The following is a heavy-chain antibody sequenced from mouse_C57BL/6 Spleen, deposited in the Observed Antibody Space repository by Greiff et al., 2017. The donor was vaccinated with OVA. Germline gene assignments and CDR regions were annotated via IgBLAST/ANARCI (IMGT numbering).Heavy chain of an antibody. CDR1: GYTFTSYW. J-gene: IGHJ1*03. V-gene: IGHV1-69*01. CDR3: ARTDYYGSSYGYFDV. Sequence: VQLKQSGAELVMPGASVKLSCKASGYTFTSYWMHWVKQRPGQGLEWIGEIDPSDSYTNYNQKFKGKSTLTVDKSSSTAYMQLSSLTSEDSAVYYCARTDYYGSSYGYFDVWGTGTTVTVSS. D-gene: IGHD1-1*01. CDR2: IDPSDSYT.